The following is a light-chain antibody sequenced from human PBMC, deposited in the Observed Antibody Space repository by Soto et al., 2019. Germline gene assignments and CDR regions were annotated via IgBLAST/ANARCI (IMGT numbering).Light chain of an antibody. V-gene: IGKV1-13*02. Sequence: AIQLTQSPSSLSASVGDRVAITCRASQDIRSSLAWYQQRPCKPPKLLIFDVSALESGVPARFSGSGSGSDFNLTISSRQPEDFATYYCQQFNTSPLTFGQGTRVEIK. CDR1: QDIRSS. CDR3: QQFNTSPLT. J-gene: IGKJ1*01. CDR2: DVS.